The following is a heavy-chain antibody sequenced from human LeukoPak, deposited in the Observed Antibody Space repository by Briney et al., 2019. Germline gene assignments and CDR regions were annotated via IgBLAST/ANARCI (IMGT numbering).Heavy chain of an antibody. Sequence: SETLSLTCDVSGGSISSGGYSWSWIRQPPGKGLEWIGYIYHSGSTYYNPSLKSRVTISVDRSKNQFSLKLSSVTAADTAVYYCARGGMATIMAFDIWGQGTMVTVSS. CDR2: IYHSGST. V-gene: IGHV4-30-2*01. CDR1: GGSISSGGYS. CDR3: ARGGMATIMAFDI. J-gene: IGHJ3*02. D-gene: IGHD5-24*01.